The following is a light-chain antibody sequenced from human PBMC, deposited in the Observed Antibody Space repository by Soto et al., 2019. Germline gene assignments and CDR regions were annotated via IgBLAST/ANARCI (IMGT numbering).Light chain of an antibody. Sequence: DIKMTQSPATLSASVGDRVTITCRASQNFSTWLAWYHQKPGKAPKLLIYGASNLQSGVPSRFSGSGSGTDFTLTISNLQPEDFATYYCQHATRFPSSFGQGTKVDIK. CDR2: GAS. V-gene: IGKV1-12*01. CDR1: QNFSTW. CDR3: QHATRFPSS. J-gene: IGKJ1*01.